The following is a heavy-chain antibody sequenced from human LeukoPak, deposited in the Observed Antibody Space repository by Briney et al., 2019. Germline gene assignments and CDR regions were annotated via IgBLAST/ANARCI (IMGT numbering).Heavy chain of an antibody. D-gene: IGHD2-2*01. V-gene: IGHV1-18*04. Sequence: ASVKVSCKASGYTFTSYGISWVRQAPGQGLEWMGWISAYNGNTNYAQKLQGRVTMTTDISTSTAYMELRSLRSDDTAVYYCARVEDIVVVPAAMPHENWFDPWGQGTLVTVSS. CDR1: GYTFTSYG. CDR3: ARVEDIVVVPAAMPHENWFDP. J-gene: IGHJ5*02. CDR2: ISAYNGNT.